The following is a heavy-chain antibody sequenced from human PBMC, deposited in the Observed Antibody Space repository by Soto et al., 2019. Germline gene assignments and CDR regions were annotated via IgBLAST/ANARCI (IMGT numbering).Heavy chain of an antibody. Sequence: SETLSLTCTVSGDSISSGGYYWSWIRQHPGKGLEWIGYIYYSGSTYYNPSLKSRVTISVDTSKNQFFLKLSSVTAADTAVYYCARDRGVHLDYFDYWGQGTLVTVSS. J-gene: IGHJ4*02. V-gene: IGHV4-31*03. D-gene: IGHD3-10*01. CDR1: GDSISSGGYY. CDR3: ARDRGVHLDYFDY. CDR2: IYYSGST.